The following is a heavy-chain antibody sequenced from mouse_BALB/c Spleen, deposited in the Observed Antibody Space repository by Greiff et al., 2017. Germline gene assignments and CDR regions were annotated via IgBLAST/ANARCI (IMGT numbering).Heavy chain of an antibody. Sequence: EVKLVESGGGLVQPGGSLKLSCAASGFTFSSYTMSWVRQTPEKRLEWVAYISNGGGSTYYPDTVKGRFTISRDNAKNTLYLQMSSLKSEDTAMYYCARLVITTYFDYWGQGTTLTVSS. D-gene: IGHD2-4*01. CDR2: ISNGGGST. CDR1: GFTFSSYT. J-gene: IGHJ2*01. CDR3: ARLVITTYFDY. V-gene: IGHV5-12-2*01.